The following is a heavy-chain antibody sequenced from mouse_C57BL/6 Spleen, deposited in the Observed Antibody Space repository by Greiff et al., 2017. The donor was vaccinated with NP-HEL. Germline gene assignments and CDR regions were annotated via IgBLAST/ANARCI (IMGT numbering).Heavy chain of an antibody. J-gene: IGHJ3*01. CDR2: IYPGDGDT. CDR3: ARSGYYGSSLFAY. V-gene: IGHV1-82*01. Sequence: VHLVESGPELVKPGASVKISCKASGYAFSSSWMNWVKQRPGKGLEWIGRIYPGDGDTNYNGKFKGKATLTADKSSSTAYMQLSSLTSEDSAVYFCARSGYYGSSLFAYWGQGTLVTVSA. D-gene: IGHD1-1*01. CDR1: GYAFSSSW.